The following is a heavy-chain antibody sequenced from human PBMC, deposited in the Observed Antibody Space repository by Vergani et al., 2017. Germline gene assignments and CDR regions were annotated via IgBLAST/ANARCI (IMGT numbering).Heavy chain of an antibody. CDR2: IYTSGST. J-gene: IGHJ5*02. Sequence: QVQLQESGPGLVKPSETLSLTCTVSGGSISSYYWSWIRQPAGKGLEWIGRIYTSGSTNYNPSLKSRVTMSVDTSKNQFSLKLSSVTAADTAVYYCARCCRSTSCYPTTWGPPETNWFDPWGQGTLVTVSS. D-gene: IGHD2-2*01. CDR3: ARCCRSTSCYPTTWGPPETNWFDP. CDR1: GGSISSYY. V-gene: IGHV4-4*07.